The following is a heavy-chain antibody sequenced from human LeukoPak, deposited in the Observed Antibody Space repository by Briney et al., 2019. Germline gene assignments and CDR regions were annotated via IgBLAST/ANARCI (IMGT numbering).Heavy chain of an antibody. J-gene: IGHJ4*02. Sequence: PSETLSLTCAVYGGSFSGYYWGWSRQPPGKGLEWIGYIYYSGSSNSNPSLKSRVTISVDTSKNQFSLKLSSVTAADTAVYYCAGQPSSWFTSYSWGQGTLVTVSS. CDR2: IYYSGSS. D-gene: IGHD6-13*01. CDR3: AGQPSSWFTSYS. V-gene: IGHV4-59*01. CDR1: GGSFSGYY.